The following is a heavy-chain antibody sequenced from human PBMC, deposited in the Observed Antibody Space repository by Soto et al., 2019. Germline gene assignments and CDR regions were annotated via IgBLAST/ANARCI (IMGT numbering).Heavy chain of an antibody. V-gene: IGHV1-69*01. D-gene: IGHD3-3*01. Sequence: QVQLVQSGAEVKKPGSSVKVSCKASGGTFSSYAISWVRQAPGQGLEWMGGIIPIFGTANYAQKFQGRVTITADDSTSTAYMERSSLRSEDTSVYYCARANHDGRFRRPGIFDIWGQGTMVTVSS. J-gene: IGHJ3*02. CDR1: GGTFSSYA. CDR2: IIPIFGTA. CDR3: ARANHDGRFRRPGIFDI.